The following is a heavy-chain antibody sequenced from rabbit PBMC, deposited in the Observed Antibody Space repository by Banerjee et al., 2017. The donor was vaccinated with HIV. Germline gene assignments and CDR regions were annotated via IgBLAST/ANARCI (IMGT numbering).Heavy chain of an antibody. V-gene: IGHV1S40*01. CDR2: IYVGGYVGGSGST. D-gene: IGHD6-1*01. CDR1: GFSFSSSSY. Sequence: QSLEESGGDLVKPGASLTLTCIASGFSFSSSSYMCWVRQAPGKGLEWITCIYVGGYVGGSGSTYYANWAKGRFTISKTSSTTVTLQMTSLTAADTATYFCASGYAGDDGYGYPYFNLWGPGTLVTVS. CDR3: ASGYAGDDGYGYPYFNL. J-gene: IGHJ4*01.